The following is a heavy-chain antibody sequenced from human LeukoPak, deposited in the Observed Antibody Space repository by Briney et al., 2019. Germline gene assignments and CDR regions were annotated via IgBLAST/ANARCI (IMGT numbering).Heavy chain of an antibody. D-gene: IGHD1-26*01. CDR3: AKDQRWESPHYLDS. Sequence: PGGSLRLSCTASGFTFNSYVSGFTFSNYALNWVRQAPGKGLEWVSGISASGGSTSYADSVRGRFTISRDNSKSTLYVQMNSLRDEDTAVYYCAKDQRWESPHYLDSWGQGTLVTVSS. V-gene: IGHV3-23*01. CDR2: ISASGGST. J-gene: IGHJ4*02. CDR1: GFTFNSYVSGFTFSNYA.